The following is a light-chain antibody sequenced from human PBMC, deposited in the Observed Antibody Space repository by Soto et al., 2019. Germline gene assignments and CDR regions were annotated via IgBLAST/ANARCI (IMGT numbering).Light chain of an antibody. J-gene: IGLJ1*01. CDR3: TSYTSSTPFYV. V-gene: IGLV2-14*03. Sequence: QSVLTQPASVSGSPGQSIAISCTGVRTDVDGFDYVSWYQQHPGQAPQLIIYGVYNRPSGVSHRFSGSKSGDTASLTISGLQAEDEAYYYCTSYTSSTPFYVFGTGTKVTVL. CDR2: GVY. CDR1: RTDVDGFDY.